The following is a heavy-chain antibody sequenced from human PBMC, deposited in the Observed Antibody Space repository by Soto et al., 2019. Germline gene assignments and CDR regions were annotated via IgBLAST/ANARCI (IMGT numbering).Heavy chain of an antibody. CDR3: ARVRGYCSGRSCYLDY. V-gene: IGHV4-59*01. CDR1: GGSISSYY. J-gene: IGHJ4*02. CDR2: IYYSGST. Sequence: SETLSLTCTVSGGSISSYYWSWIRQPPGKGLEWIGYIYYSGSTNYNPSLKSRVTISVDTFKNQFSLKLSSVTAADTAVYYCARVRGYCSGRSCYLDYWGQGTLVTVSS. D-gene: IGHD2-15*01.